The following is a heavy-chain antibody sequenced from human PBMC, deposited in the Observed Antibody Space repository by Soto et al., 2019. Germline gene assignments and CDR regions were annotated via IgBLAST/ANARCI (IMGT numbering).Heavy chain of an antibody. CDR3: ARDRTDSGYYTNWLDP. D-gene: IGHD3-22*01. Sequence: SVKVSCKASGGTFGSDAITWVRQAPGQGLEWVGRIIPIFGTTNYAQNLQGRVTISADKSTLTSYMELHSLTSDNTALYYCARDRTDSGYYTNWLDPWGQGTQVTVSS. V-gene: IGHV1-69*06. CDR1: GGTFGSDA. J-gene: IGHJ5*02. CDR2: IIPIFGTT.